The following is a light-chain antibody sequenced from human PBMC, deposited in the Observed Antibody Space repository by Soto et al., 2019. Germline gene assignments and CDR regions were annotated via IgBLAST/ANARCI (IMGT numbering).Light chain of an antibody. Sequence: DIQMTQSPSTLSVSVGDRVTITCRASQTLDTWLAWYQQKPGKAPKLLVYNASTLESGVPSRFSGSGSGAEFTLTISSLQPDDSATYYRQQYNLYWTFGQGTKVEIK. CDR3: QQYNLYWT. V-gene: IGKV1-5*01. J-gene: IGKJ1*01. CDR2: NAS. CDR1: QTLDTW.